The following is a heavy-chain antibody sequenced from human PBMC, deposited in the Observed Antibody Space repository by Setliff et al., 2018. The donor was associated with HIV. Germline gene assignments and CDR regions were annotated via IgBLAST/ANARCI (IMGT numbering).Heavy chain of an antibody. CDR2: IIPMYGVA. CDR3: ALPYCGGGNCWSSASLPPAGWFDP. V-gene: IGHV1-69*05. D-gene: IGHD2-15*01. CDR1: GGTFSSYV. J-gene: IGHJ5*02. Sequence: SVKVSCKASGGTFSSYVISWVRQASGQGPEWMGGIIPMYGVANYAQKFQGRVTITTDESTSTANRELSSLRSEDTAVYYCALPYCGGGNCWSSASLPPAGWFDPWGQGTLVTVSS.